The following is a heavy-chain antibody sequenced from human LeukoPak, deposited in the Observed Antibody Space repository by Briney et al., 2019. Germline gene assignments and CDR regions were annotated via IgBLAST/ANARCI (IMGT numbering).Heavy chain of an antibody. J-gene: IGHJ4*02. Sequence: ASVKVSCKASRYTFTSYYMHWVRQAPGQGLEWMGIINPSGGSTSYAQKFQGRVTMTRDTSTSTVYMELSSLRSEDTAVYYCARSYIVGAAIDYWGQGTLVTVSS. D-gene: IGHD1-26*01. CDR1: RYTFTSYY. V-gene: IGHV1-46*01. CDR3: ARSYIVGAAIDY. CDR2: INPSGGST.